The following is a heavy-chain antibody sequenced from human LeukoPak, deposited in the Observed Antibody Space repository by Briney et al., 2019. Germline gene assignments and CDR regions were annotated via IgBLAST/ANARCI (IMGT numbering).Heavy chain of an antibody. CDR2: ISVSGDNT. Sequence: GGSLRLSCAASGFTFSSYVMNWVRQAPGKGLEWVSGISVSGDNTYYADSVRGRFTISRDNSNNTLYLQMSSLRVEDTAVYYCANYNYYDTSGPSWGQGTLVTVSS. CDR1: GFTFSSYV. J-gene: IGHJ5*02. D-gene: IGHD3-22*01. V-gene: IGHV3-23*01. CDR3: ANYNYYDTSGPS.